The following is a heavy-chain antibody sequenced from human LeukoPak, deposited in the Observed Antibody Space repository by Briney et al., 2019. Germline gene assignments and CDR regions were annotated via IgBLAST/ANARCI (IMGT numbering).Heavy chain of an antibody. CDR1: GDSVSSNSAA. D-gene: IGHD6-13*01. CDR3: ARDNGEWAAAGTVYFDY. V-gene: IGHV6-1*01. CDR2: TYYRSKWYN. J-gene: IGHJ4*02. Sequence: SQTLSLTCAISGDSVSSNSAAWNWIRQSPSRGLEWLGRTYYRSKWYNDYAVSVKSRITINPDTSKNQFSLQLNSVTPEDTAVYYCARDNGEWAAAGTVYFDYWGQGTLVTVSS.